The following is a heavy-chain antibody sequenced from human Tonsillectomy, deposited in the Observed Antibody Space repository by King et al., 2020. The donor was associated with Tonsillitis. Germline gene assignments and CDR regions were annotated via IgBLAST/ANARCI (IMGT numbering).Heavy chain of an antibody. D-gene: IGHD5-18*01. J-gene: IGHJ4*02. CDR3: TRFPPRGYSYGYAVDY. V-gene: IGHV3-49*04. Sequence: VQLVESGGGLVQPGRSLRLSCTASGFTFGDYAMSWVRQAPGKGLEWVGFIRSKAYGGTTEYAASVKGRFTISRDDSKSIAYLQMNSLKTEDTAVYYCTRFPPRGYSYGYAVDYWGQGTLVTVSS. CDR2: IRSKAYGGTT. CDR1: GFTFGDYA.